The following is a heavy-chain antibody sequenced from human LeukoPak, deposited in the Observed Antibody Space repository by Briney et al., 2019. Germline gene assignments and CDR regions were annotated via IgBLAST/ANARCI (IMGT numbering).Heavy chain of an antibody. J-gene: IGHJ6*03. CDR1: GYTFTSYD. Sequence: GASVKVSCKASGYTFTSYDTNWVRQATGQGLEWMGWMNPNSGNTGYAQKFQGRVTMTRNTSISTAYMELSSLRSEDTAVYYCARTRGSIAARGYYYYYMDVWGKGTTVTVSS. CDR3: ARTRGSIAARGYYYYYMDV. D-gene: IGHD6-6*01. CDR2: MNPNSGNT. V-gene: IGHV1-8*01.